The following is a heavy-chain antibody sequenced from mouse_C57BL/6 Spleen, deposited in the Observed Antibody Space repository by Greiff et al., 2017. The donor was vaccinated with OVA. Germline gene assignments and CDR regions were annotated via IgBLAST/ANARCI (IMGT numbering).Heavy chain of an antibody. CDR1: GFTFSDYG. D-gene: IGHD2-2*01. CDR3: ARTRLLAY. J-gene: IGHJ3*01. CDR2: ISSGSSTI. Sequence: EVQLVESGGGLVKPGGSLKLSCAASGFTFSDYGMHWVRQAPEKGLEWVAYISSGSSTIYYADTVKGRFTISRDNAKNTLFLQMTSLRSEDTAMYYCARTRLLAYWGQGTLVTVSA. V-gene: IGHV5-17*01.